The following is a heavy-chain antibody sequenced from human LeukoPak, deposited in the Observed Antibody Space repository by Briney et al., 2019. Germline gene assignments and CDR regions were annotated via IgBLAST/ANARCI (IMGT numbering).Heavy chain of an antibody. V-gene: IGHV3-23*01. CDR3: ARAGRRSSSWYY. J-gene: IGHJ4*02. Sequence: GGSLRLSCAASGFTFSSYAMSWVRQAPGKGLEWVSAISGSGGSTYYADSVRGRFTISRDNSKNTLYLQMDSLRGEDTAVYYCARAGRRSSSWYYWGQGTLVTVSS. CDR1: GFTFSSYA. CDR2: ISGSGGST. D-gene: IGHD6-13*01.